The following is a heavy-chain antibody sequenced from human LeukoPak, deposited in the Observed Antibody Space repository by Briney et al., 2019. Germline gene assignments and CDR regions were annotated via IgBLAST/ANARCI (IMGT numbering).Heavy chain of an antibody. J-gene: IGHJ4*02. CDR2: ISGSGGST. D-gene: IGHD6-13*01. Sequence: GGSLRLSCAASKFTFSSYAVSWVRQAPGKGLEWVSAISGSGGSTYYADSVKGRFTISRDNSKNTLYLQMNSLRAEDTAVYFCTREAAAGIDYWGQGTLVTVSS. V-gene: IGHV3-23*01. CDR1: KFTFSSYA. CDR3: TREAAAGIDY.